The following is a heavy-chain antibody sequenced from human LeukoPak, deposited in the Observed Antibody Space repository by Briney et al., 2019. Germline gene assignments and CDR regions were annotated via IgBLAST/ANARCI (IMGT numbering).Heavy chain of an antibody. D-gene: IGHD6-19*01. CDR3: ARCNSGWSPDY. V-gene: IGHV4-59*08. CDR1: GDSISNYY. Sequence: PSETLSLTCTVSGDSISNYYWSWIRQPAGKGLEWIGYIYSSGITNYNPSLKSRVTISVDTSKNQFSLKLSSVTAADTAVYYCARCNSGWSPDYWGQGTLVTVSS. CDR2: IYSSGIT. J-gene: IGHJ4*02.